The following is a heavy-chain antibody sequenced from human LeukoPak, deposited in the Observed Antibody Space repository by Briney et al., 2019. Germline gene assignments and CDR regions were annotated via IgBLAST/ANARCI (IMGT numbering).Heavy chain of an antibody. CDR2: ISSSGSTI. D-gene: IGHD5-12*01. CDR3: VRDHSGYDFGY. V-gene: IGHV3-48*03. J-gene: IGHJ4*02. Sequence: GGSLRLSCAASGFTFSSYEMNWVRQAPGKGLEWVSYISSSGSTIYYADSVKGRFTISRDNAKNSLYLQMNSLRAEDTAVYYCVRDHSGYDFGYWGQGTLVTVSS. CDR1: GFTFSSYE.